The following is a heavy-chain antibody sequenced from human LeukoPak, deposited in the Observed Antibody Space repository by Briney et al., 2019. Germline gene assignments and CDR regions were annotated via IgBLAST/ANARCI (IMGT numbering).Heavy chain of an antibody. Sequence: GESPKISCKGSGYTFTTYWIGWVRQMPGKGLEWMGIIYPGDSDTRYSPSFQGQVTISADKSISTAYLQWSSLKASDIATYYCARHRTIGWLDDAFDIWGQGTMVTVSS. CDR2: IYPGDSDT. V-gene: IGHV5-51*01. D-gene: IGHD6-19*01. CDR3: ARHRTIGWLDDAFDI. CDR1: GYTFTTYW. J-gene: IGHJ3*02.